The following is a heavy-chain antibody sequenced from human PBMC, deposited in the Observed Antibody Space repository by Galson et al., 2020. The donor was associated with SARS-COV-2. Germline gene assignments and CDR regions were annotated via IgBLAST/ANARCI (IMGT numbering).Heavy chain of an antibody. V-gene: IGHV4-30-4*08. J-gene: IGHJ4*02. CDR3: ARGSNGEQHDY. Sequence: SETLSLTCTVSGGSISSGDYYCSWIRQPPGKGLEWIGYIYYSGSTYYNPSLKSRVTISVDTSKNQFSLKLSSVTAADTAVYYCARGSNGEQHDYWGQGTLVTVSS. CDR2: IYYSGST. D-gene: IGHD3-10*01. CDR1: GGSISSGDYY.